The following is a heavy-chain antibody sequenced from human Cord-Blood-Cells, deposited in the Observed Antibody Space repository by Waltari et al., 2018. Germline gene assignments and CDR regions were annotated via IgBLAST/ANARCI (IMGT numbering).Heavy chain of an antibody. J-gene: IGHJ3*02. V-gene: IGHV3-74*01. D-gene: IGHD2-2*02. Sequence: EVQLVESGGGLVQPGGSLRLSCAASGFTFSSYWMHWVRQPPGKGLVWVSRINSDGSSTSYADSVKGRFTISRDNAKNTLYLQMNSLRAEDTAVYYCARYCSSTSCYRGAFDIWGQGTMVTVSS. CDR2: INSDGSST. CDR1: GFTFSSYW. CDR3: ARYCSSTSCYRGAFDI.